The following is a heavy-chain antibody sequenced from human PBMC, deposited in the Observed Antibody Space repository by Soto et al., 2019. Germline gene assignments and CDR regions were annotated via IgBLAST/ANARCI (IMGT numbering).Heavy chain of an antibody. Sequence: SSETLSLTCTVSGGSISSGDYYWSWIRQPPGKGLEWIGYIYYSGSTYYNPSLKSRVTISVDTSKNQFSLKLSSVTAADTAVYYCATRAVDILTGYDDYWGQGTPVTVSS. V-gene: IGHV4-30-4*01. CDR2: IYYSGST. J-gene: IGHJ4*02. CDR3: ATRAVDILTGYDDY. D-gene: IGHD3-9*01. CDR1: GGSISSGDYY.